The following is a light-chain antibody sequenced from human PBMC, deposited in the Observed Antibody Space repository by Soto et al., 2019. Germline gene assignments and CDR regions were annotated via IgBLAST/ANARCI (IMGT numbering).Light chain of an antibody. Sequence: QSALTQPASVSGSPGQSITISCTGTSSDVGGYNYVSWYQQHPGKAPKLMIYEVSNRPSGVSNRFSGSKSGNTDSLTISGLQAEDEAEYCGSSYRTSSTRYVVFGGGTKLTDL. V-gene: IGLV2-14*01. CDR2: EVS. CDR1: SSDVGGYNY. J-gene: IGLJ2*01. CDR3: SSYRTSSTRYVV.